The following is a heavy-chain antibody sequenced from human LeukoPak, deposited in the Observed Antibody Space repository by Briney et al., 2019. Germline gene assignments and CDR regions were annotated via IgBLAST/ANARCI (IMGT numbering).Heavy chain of an antibody. CDR1: GISISDGRYY. J-gene: IGHJ3*02. CDR2: KYYSGSA. CDR3: ATPYCSSLSCLDVFNI. Sequence: PSETLSLTCNVSGISISDGRYYWAWIRQRPGRGLEWIGYKYYSGSAKYHPSLKSRLTISIDTPENQFSLHLSSVTAADTAMYYCATPYCSSLSCLDVFNIWGQGRMVTVSS. V-gene: IGHV4-31*03. D-gene: IGHD2-2*01.